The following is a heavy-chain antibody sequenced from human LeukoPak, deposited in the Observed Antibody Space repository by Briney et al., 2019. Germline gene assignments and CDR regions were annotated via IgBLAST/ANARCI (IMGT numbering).Heavy chain of an antibody. Sequence: GGSLRLSCAASGFTVSSNYMSWVRQAPGRGLEWVSVIYSGGSTYYTDSVKGRFTISRDNSKSTLYIQMNSLRAEDTAVYYCARAKPKNMVRGLIMRRESRYYFDYWGQGTLVTVSS. CDR2: IYSGGST. CDR1: GFTVSSNY. CDR3: ARAKPKNMVRGLIMRRESRYYFDY. V-gene: IGHV3-53*01. J-gene: IGHJ4*02. D-gene: IGHD3-10*01.